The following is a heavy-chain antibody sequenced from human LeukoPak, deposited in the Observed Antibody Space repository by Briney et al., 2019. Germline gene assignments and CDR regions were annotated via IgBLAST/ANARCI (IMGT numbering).Heavy chain of an antibody. Sequence: GGSLRLSCAASGFSLKTYNMNWVRQAPGKGLEWVSSMTSSRYIYYAVSVKGRFTISRDDANNLVFLQMHSLRAEDTAIYYCTRDQFFDYDNDDAFDVWGQGTKVIVSS. CDR1: GFSLKTYN. CDR2: MTSSRYI. V-gene: IGHV3-21*04. CDR3: TRDQFFDYDNDDAFDV. D-gene: IGHD3-22*01. J-gene: IGHJ3*01.